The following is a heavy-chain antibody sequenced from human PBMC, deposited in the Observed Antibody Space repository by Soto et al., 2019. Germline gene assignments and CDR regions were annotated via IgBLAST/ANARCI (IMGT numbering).Heavy chain of an antibody. CDR3: ARIRAMAYYHAMDV. V-gene: IGHV1-8*01. CDR1: GYTFSSYD. Sequence: ASVKVSCKASGYTFSSYDINWVRQAPGQGLEWMGWMNPNFGDTDYAQKFQGRVTMTRNTSISTAYMELGSLRSEDTAVYYCARIRAMAYYHAMDVWGQGTTVTVSS. J-gene: IGHJ6*02. D-gene: IGHD2-8*01. CDR2: MNPNFGDT.